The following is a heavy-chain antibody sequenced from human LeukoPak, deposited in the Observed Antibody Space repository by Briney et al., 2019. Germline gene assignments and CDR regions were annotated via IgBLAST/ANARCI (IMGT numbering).Heavy chain of an antibody. CDR1: GFTFSSYA. CDR2: ISYDGSNK. Sequence: GGSLRLSCAASGFTFSSYAMHWVRQAPGKGLEWVAVISYDGSNKYYADSVKGRFTISRDDSKNTLYPQMNSLRAEDTAVYYCARAGYCSSTSCYSYYFDYWGQGTLVTVSS. CDR3: ARAGYCSSTSCYSYYFDY. D-gene: IGHD2-2*01. J-gene: IGHJ4*02. V-gene: IGHV3-30*04.